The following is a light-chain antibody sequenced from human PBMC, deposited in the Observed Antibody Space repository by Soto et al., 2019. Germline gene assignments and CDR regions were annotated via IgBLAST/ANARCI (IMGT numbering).Light chain of an antibody. CDR3: QQYNSYPYT. CDR1: QSISSW. J-gene: IGKJ2*01. V-gene: IGKV1-5*01. Sequence: DIQMTQSPSTLSASVGDRVTITCRASQSISSWLAWYQQKPGKAPKLLIYDASSLESGVPSRFSGSGSGTEFTLTTSRLQPDDFATYYCQQYNSYPYTFGQGTKLDIK. CDR2: DAS.